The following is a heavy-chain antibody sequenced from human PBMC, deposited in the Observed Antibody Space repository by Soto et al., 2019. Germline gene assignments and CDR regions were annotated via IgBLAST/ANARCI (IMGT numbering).Heavy chain of an antibody. D-gene: IGHD4-17*01. CDR1: GYTFTGYY. Sequence: ASVKVSCKASGYTFTGYYMHWVRQAPGQGLEWMGWINPNSGGTNYAQKFQGWVTMTRDTSISTAYMELSRLRSDDTAVYYCARERTTVTSRGKEIDYWGQGTLATVSS. CDR2: INPNSGGT. J-gene: IGHJ4*02. CDR3: ARERTTVTSRGKEIDY. V-gene: IGHV1-2*04.